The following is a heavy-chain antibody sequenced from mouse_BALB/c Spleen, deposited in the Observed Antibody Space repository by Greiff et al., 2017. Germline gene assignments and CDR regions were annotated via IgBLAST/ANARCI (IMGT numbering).Heavy chain of an antibody. CDR1: GFTFSSFG. J-gene: IGHJ3*01. V-gene: IGHV5-17*02. CDR3: ARDYGYDAAWFAY. CDR2: ISSGSSTI. Sequence: EVKVVESGGGLVQPGGSRKLSCAASGFTFSSFGMHWVRQAPEKGLEWVAYISSGSSTIYYADTVKGRFTISRDNPKNTLFLQMTSLRSEDTAMYYGARDYGYDAAWFAYWGQGTLVTVSA. D-gene: IGHD2-2*01.